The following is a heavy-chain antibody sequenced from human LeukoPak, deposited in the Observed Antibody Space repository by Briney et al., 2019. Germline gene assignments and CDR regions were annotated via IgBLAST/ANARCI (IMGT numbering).Heavy chain of an antibody. V-gene: IGHV4-59*01. D-gene: IGHD3-16*02. CDR3: ARTHGMITFGGVIVGTYYMDV. Sequence: SETLSLTCTVSGGSISSYYWSWIRQPPGKGLEWIGYIYYSGSTNYDPSLKSRVTVSVDTPKNQFSLKLSSVTAADTAVYYCARTHGMITFGGVIVGTYYMDVWGKGTTVTVSS. CDR1: GGSISSYY. CDR2: IYYSGST. J-gene: IGHJ6*03.